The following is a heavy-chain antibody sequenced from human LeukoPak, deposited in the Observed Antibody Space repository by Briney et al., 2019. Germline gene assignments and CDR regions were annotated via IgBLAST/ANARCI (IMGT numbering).Heavy chain of an antibody. J-gene: IGHJ4*02. Sequence: ASVKVSCKASGYTSTSYGISWVRQAPGQGLEWMGWINPNSGGTNYAQKFQGRVTMTRDTSISTAYMELSRLRSDDTAVYYCAREPIVVVPAARMTFDYWGQGTLVTVSS. V-gene: IGHV1-2*02. CDR2: INPNSGGT. CDR3: AREPIVVVPAARMTFDY. CDR1: GYTSTSYG. D-gene: IGHD2-2*01.